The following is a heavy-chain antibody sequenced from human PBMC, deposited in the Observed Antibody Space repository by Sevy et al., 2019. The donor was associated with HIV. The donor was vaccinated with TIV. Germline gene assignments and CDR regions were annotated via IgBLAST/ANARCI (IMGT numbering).Heavy chain of an antibody. CDR3: ARIPGIAAAGISAFDI. J-gene: IGHJ3*02. D-gene: IGHD6-13*01. CDR1: GHSISSGYY. CDR2: IYHSGST. V-gene: IGHV4-38-2*01. Sequence: SETLSLTCAVSGHSISSGYYWGWIRQPPGKGLEWIGSIYHSGSTYYNPSLKSRVTISVDTSKNQFSLKLSSVTAADTAVYYCARIPGIAAAGISAFDIWGQGTMVTVSS.